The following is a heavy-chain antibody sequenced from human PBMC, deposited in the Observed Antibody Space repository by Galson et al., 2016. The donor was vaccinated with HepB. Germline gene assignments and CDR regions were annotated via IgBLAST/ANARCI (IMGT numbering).Heavy chain of an antibody. D-gene: IGHD2-15*01. Sequence: SCKASGGTFSSNSISWVRQAPGQGLEWMGGIIPMFDTTNYAQKFQGRVTITADESTRTAYMELRSLSSEDTAVYYCARGASGGAPWFHPWGQGTLVTVSS. V-gene: IGHV1-69*01. J-gene: IGHJ5*02. CDR1: GGTFSSNS. CDR3: ARGASGGAPWFHP. CDR2: IIPMFDTT.